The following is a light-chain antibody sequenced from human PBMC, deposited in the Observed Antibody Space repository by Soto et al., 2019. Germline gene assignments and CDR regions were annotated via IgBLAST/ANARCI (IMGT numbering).Light chain of an antibody. J-gene: IGKJ1*01. Sequence: DIQMPQSPSSLSASVGDRVPLTSRASQTIANFLNWYQHKRGEAPKLLIYGASSLQSGVPSRFSGSGSGTNFTLTISSLQPEDFATYYCQQSFSTPPTFGLGTQVE. V-gene: IGKV1-39*01. CDR1: QTIANF. CDR2: GAS. CDR3: QQSFSTPPT.